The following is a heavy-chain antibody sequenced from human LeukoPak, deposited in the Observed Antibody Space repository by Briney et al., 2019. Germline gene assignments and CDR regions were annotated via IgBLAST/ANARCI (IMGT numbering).Heavy chain of an antibody. V-gene: IGHV1-2*02. J-gene: IGHJ4*02. Sequence: ASVTVSFKASGYTFTVYYMHWVRQAPGQGLEGMGWINPNSGGTNYAQKFQGRVTITRDTSISTAYMELSRLRSDDTAVYYCARVVRGVIINPMGYWGQGTLVTVSS. D-gene: IGHD3-10*01. CDR3: ARVVRGVIINPMGY. CDR2: INPNSGGT. CDR1: GYTFTVYY.